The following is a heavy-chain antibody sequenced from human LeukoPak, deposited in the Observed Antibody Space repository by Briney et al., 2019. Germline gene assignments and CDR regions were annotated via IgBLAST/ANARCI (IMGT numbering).Heavy chain of an antibody. V-gene: IGHV3-33*01. J-gene: IGHJ5*02. CDR3: ARNGRLLRYFDWSIDWFDP. CDR2: IWYDGSNK. D-gene: IGHD3-9*01. CDR1: GFTFSSYG. Sequence: GGSLRLSCAASGFTFSSYGMHWVRQAPGKGLGWVAVIWYDGSNKYYADSVKGRFTISRDNSKNTLYLQMNSLRAEDTAVYYCARNGRLLRYFDWSIDWFDPWGQGTLVTVSS.